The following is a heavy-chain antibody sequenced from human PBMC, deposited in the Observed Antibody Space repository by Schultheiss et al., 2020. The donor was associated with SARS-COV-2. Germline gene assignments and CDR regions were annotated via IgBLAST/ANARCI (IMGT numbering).Heavy chain of an antibody. D-gene: IGHD2-2*01. J-gene: IGHJ6*03. Sequence: SETLSLTCTVSGGSISSYYWSWIRQPPGKGLEWIGSIYTSGSTNYNPSLKSRVTISVDTSKNQFSLKLSSVTAADTAVYYCARVRTRYCSSTSCYSSRYYYYYMDVWGKGTTVTVSS. CDR2: IYTSGST. CDR3: ARVRTRYCSSTSCYSSRYYYYYMDV. V-gene: IGHV4-4*08. CDR1: GGSISSYY.